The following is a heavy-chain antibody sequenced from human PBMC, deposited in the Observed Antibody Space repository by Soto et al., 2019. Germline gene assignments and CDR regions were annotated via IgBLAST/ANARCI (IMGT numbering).Heavy chain of an antibody. V-gene: IGHV3-30*18. J-gene: IGHJ6*02. Sequence: QVQLVESGGGVVQPGRSLRLSCAASGFTFSSYGVHWVRQAPGKGLEWVAVISYDGSNKYYADSVKGRFTISRDNSKNTLYLQMNSLRAEDTAVYYCAKDGYRGGMDVWGQGTTVTVSS. D-gene: IGHD5-12*01. CDR2: ISYDGSNK. CDR3: AKDGYRGGMDV. CDR1: GFTFSSYG.